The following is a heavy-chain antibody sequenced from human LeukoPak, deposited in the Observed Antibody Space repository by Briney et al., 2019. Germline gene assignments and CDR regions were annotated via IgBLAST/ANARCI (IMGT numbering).Heavy chain of an antibody. CDR2: ITSSGTDI. CDR3: ARGAYSYGH. V-gene: IGHV3-48*03. Sequence: GGSLRLSCAASGFTFSSYEMNWVRQAPREGLEWVSYITSSGTDIYYADSVKGRFTISRDNAKNSLYLQMNSLRAEDTAVYYCARGAYSYGHWGQGTLVTVSS. CDR1: GFTFSSYE. J-gene: IGHJ4*02. D-gene: IGHD5-18*01.